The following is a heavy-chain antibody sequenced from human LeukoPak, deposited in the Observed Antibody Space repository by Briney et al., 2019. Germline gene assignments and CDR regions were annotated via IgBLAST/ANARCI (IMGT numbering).Heavy chain of an antibody. V-gene: IGHV4-39*07. CDR2: IYYSGST. CDR3: ARDARSGSLSHFDY. D-gene: IGHD1-26*01. CDR1: GGSISSSSYY. J-gene: IGHJ4*02. Sequence: SETLSLTCTVSGGSISSSSYYWGWIRQPPGKGLEWIGSIYYSGSTYYNPSLKSRVTISLDTSENQVSLKLRSVTAADTAVYYCARDARSGSLSHFDYWGQGTLVTVSS.